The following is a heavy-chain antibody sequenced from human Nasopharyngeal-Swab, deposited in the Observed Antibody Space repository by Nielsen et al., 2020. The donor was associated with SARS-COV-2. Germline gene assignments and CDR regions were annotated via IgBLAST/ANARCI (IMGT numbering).Heavy chain of an antibody. CDR2: IYYSGST. CDR3: ARRPNCSSTSCSYYYYYMDV. Sequence: PGKGLEWIGSIYYSGSTYYNPSLKSRVTISVDTSKNQFSLKLSSVTAADTAVYYCARRPNCSSTSCSYYYYYMDVWGKGTTVTVS. J-gene: IGHJ6*03. V-gene: IGHV4-39*01. D-gene: IGHD2-2*01.